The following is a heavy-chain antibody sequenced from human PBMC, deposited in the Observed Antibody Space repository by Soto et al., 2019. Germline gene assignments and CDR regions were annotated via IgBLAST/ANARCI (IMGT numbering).Heavy chain of an antibody. CDR1: GFTFSNYN. D-gene: IGHD1-1*01. CDR3: ARDTGWEQNALDM. Sequence: EVQVVESGGGLVKPGGSLRLSCTASGFTFSNYNMNWVRQAPGKGLEWVSSISGSSTYIYYADSVKGRFTISRDNAKNPLYLQMNGLRAEDTPVYYCARDTGWEQNALDMWGQGTMVTVSS. J-gene: IGHJ3*02. CDR2: ISGSSTYI. V-gene: IGHV3-21*01.